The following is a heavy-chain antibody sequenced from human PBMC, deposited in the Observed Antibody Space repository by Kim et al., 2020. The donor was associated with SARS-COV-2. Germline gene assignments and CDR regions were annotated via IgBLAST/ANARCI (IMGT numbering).Heavy chain of an antibody. D-gene: IGHD1-26*01. V-gene: IGHV4-61*01. J-gene: IGHJ1*01. CDR3: ARDIVGAMGA. CDR1: GGSVSSSHYY. CDR2: IYYSGST. Sequence: SETLSLTCAVSGGSVSSSHYYWSWMRQPPGKGLEWIGYIYYSGSTNYNPSLKSRVTISGDTSKNQVSLKLSSVTAADTAVYYCARDIVGAMGAWGQGNLV.